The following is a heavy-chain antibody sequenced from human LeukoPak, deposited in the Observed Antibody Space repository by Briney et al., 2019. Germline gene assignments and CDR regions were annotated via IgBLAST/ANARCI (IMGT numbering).Heavy chain of an antibody. D-gene: IGHD4/OR15-4a*01. CDR1: GFTVSSNY. Sequence: GSLRLSFAASGFTVSSNYMSWVRQAPGKGLEWVSVIYSGGSTYYADSVKGRFTISRDNSKSTLYIQMNSLRAEDTAVYYCARRAGAYSHPYDYWGQGTLVTVSS. CDR2: IYSGGST. CDR3: ARRAGAYSHPYDY. J-gene: IGHJ4*02. V-gene: IGHV3-53*01.